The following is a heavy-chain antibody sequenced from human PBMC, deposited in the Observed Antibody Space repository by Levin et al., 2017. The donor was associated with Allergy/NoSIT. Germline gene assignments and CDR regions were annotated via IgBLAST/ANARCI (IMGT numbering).Heavy chain of an antibody. CDR3: AKGGYEDYYYGMDV. J-gene: IGHJ6*02. CDR2: ISYDGSNK. D-gene: IGHD6-13*01. V-gene: IGHV3-30*18. Sequence: GESLKISCAASGFTFSSYGMHWVRQAPGKGLEWVAVISYDGSNKYYADSVKGRFTISRDNSKNTLYLQMNSLRAEDTAVYYCAKGGYEDYYYGMDVWGQGTTVTVSS. CDR1: GFTFSSYG.